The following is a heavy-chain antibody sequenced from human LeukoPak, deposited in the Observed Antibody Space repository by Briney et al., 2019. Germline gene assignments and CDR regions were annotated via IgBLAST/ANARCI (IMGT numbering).Heavy chain of an antibody. CDR1: GGSISSSSYY. J-gene: IGHJ4*02. D-gene: IGHD3-9*01. V-gene: IGHV4-39*07. CDR2: IYYSGST. Sequence: PSETLSLTCTVSGGSISSSSYYWGWIRQPPGKGLEWIGSIYYSGSTYYNPSLKSRVTISVDTSKNQFSLKLSSVTAADTAVYYCARAELISFDWFTFGYWGQGILVTVSS. CDR3: ARAELISFDWFTFGY.